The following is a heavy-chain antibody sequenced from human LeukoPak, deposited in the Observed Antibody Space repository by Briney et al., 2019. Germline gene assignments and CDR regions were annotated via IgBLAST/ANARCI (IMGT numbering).Heavy chain of an antibody. J-gene: IGHJ3*02. CDR3: VRGYYYDSSGYWVRAFDI. Sequence: PSETLSLTCSVSGGSVTGGGYYWSWIRQHPGKGLEWIGYMYHSGTTHYNPSLKSRVTISVDRSKNQFSLKLSSVTAADTAVYYCVRGYYYDSSGYWVRAFDIWGQGTMVTVSS. CDR2: MYHSGTT. CDR1: GGSVTGGGYY. D-gene: IGHD3-22*01. V-gene: IGHV4-30-2*01.